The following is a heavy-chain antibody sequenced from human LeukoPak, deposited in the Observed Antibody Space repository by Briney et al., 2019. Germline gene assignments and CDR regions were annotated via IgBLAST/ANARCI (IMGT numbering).Heavy chain of an antibody. CDR1: GGSISSGGYY. CDR2: IYYSGST. J-gene: IGHJ4*02. V-gene: IGHV4-31*03. CDR3: ARDLADALDY. Sequence: SQTLSLTCTLSGGSISSGGYYWSWIRQHPGKGLEWIGYIYYSGSTYYNPSLKSRVTISVDTSKNQFSLKLSSVTAADTAVYYCARDLADALDYWGQGTLVTVSS.